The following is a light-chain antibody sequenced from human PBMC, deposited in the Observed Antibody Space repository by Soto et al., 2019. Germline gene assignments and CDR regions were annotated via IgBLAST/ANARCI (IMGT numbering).Light chain of an antibody. V-gene: IGKV3-15*01. CDR1: QSVSSN. CDR3: QQYNNLPGT. J-gene: IGKJ1*01. Sequence: EIVITQSPATLSVSHGERATLSCRASQSVSSNLAWYQQKPGQAPRLLIYGASTRATGIPARFSGSGSGTEFTLTISSLQSEDFAVYYCQQYNNLPGTFGQGTKVDIK. CDR2: GAS.